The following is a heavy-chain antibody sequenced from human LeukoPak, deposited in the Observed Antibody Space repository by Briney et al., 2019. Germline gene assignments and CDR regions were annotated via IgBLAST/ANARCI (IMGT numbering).Heavy chain of an antibody. CDR1: GGSISSSSYY. V-gene: IGHV4-39*07. Sequence: SETLSLTCTVSGGSISSSSYYWGWIRQPPGKGLEWIGSIYYSGSTYYNPSLKSRVTISVDTSKNQFSLKLSSVTAADTAVYYCARANDYVWGSYRHIGFDYWGQGTLVTVSS. D-gene: IGHD3-16*02. CDR2: IYYSGST. CDR3: ARANDYVWGSYRHIGFDY. J-gene: IGHJ4*02.